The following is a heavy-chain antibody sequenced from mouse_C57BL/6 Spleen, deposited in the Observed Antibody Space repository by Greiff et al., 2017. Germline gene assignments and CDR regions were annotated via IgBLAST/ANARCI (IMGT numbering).Heavy chain of an antibody. CDR2: ISSGSSTI. V-gene: IGHV5-17*01. Sequence: EVQLVESGGGLVKPGGSLKLSCAASGFTFSDYGMHWVRQAPEKGLEWVAYISSGSSTIYYADTVKGRFTISRDNAKNTLFLQMTSLRSEDTAMYYCARLGTTVVAPYYYAMDYWGQGTSVTVSS. D-gene: IGHD1-1*01. J-gene: IGHJ4*01. CDR3: ARLGTTVVAPYYYAMDY. CDR1: GFTFSDYG.